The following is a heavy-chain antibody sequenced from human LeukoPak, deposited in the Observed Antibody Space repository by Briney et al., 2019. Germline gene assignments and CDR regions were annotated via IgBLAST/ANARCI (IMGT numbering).Heavy chain of an antibody. CDR3: ARLDSSSWQLDY. CDR1: GGSISSYY. CDR2: IYYSGST. Sequence: SETLSLTCAVSGGSISSYYWSWIRQPPGKGLEWIGYIYYSGSTNYNPSLKSRVTISVDTSKNQFSLKLSSVTAADTAVYYCARLDSSSWQLDYWGQGTLVTVSS. J-gene: IGHJ4*02. D-gene: IGHD6-13*01. V-gene: IGHV4-59*08.